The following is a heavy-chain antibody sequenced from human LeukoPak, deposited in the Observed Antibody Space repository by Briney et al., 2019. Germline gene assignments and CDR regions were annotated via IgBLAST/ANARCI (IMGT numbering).Heavy chain of an antibody. Sequence: PGRSPRLSCAASGFTFDDYDMHWVRQAPGKGLEWVSGISWNSGSIGYAGSVKGRFTISRDNAKNSLYLQMNSLRAEDTALYYCAKGTQWLVQFSWFDPWGEGTLVTVSS. D-gene: IGHD6-19*01. CDR3: AKGTQWLVQFSWFDP. CDR1: GFTFDDYD. CDR2: ISWNSGSI. V-gene: IGHV3-9*01. J-gene: IGHJ5*02.